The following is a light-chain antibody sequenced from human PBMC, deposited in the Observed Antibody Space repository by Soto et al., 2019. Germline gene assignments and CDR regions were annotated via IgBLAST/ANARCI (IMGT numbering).Light chain of an antibody. Sequence: EIVMTQSPATLSVSPGERATLSCRASQSVNIYLAWYQQKPGQAPRLLLFGASSRATGIPARFSGSGSGTEFNLTISSLQSEDFAVYFCQQYDDWLRLTFGGGTKVDI. J-gene: IGKJ4*01. CDR1: QSVNIY. V-gene: IGKV3D-15*01. CDR2: GAS. CDR3: QQYDDWLRLT.